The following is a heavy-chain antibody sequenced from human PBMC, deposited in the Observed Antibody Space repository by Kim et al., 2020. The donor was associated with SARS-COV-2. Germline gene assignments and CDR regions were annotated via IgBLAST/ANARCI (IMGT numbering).Heavy chain of an antibody. CDR1: GGSISSYY. V-gene: IGHV4-59*13. D-gene: IGHD3-22*01. Sequence: SETLSLTCTVSGGSISSYYWSWIRQPPGKGLEWIGYIYYSGSTNYNPSLKSRVTISVDTSKNQFSLKLSSVTAADTAVYYCARYAKDPYYYDSSGYEFDYWGQGTLVTVSS. CDR2: IYYSGST. J-gene: IGHJ4*02. CDR3: ARYAKDPYYYDSSGYEFDY.